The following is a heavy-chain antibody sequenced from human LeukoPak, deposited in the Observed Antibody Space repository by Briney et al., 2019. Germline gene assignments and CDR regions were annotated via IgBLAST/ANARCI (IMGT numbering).Heavy chain of an antibody. J-gene: IGHJ4*02. CDR2: IYYSGST. D-gene: IGHD1-26*01. Sequence: SETLSLTCTVSGYSISRGYYWGWIRQPPWKGLEWIGSIYYSGSTYYNPSLKSRVTISVATSKNQFSLKLSSVTAADTAVYYCARVGAYSGSYLGVSDYWGQGTLVTVSS. V-gene: IGHV4-38-2*02. CDR3: ARVGAYSGSYLGVSDY. CDR1: GYSISRGYY.